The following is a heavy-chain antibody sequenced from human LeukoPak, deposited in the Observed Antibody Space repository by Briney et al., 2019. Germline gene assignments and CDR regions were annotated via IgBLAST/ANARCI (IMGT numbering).Heavy chain of an antibody. Sequence: GGSLRLSCKASGFTFSSYWMHWVRQIPGKGLAWVSRINGDGSDTNSADSVKGRFTISRDNAKNTLYLQMNSLRAEDTAVYYCVRGLGSGYSYAYGVYWGQGTLVTVSS. CDR3: VRGLGSGYSYAYGVY. D-gene: IGHD5-18*01. CDR1: GFTFSSYW. J-gene: IGHJ4*02. CDR2: INGDGSDT. V-gene: IGHV3-74*01.